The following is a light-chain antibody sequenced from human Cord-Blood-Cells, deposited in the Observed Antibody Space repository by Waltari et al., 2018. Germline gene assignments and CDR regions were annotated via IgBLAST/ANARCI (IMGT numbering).Light chain of an antibody. Sequence: QSVLNQPPSVSGAPAQRVTISCPGSSSNTGAGYVVHWYQQLPGTAPKLLIYGNSKRPSGVPDRFSGSKSGTSASLAITGLQAEDEADYYCQSYDSSLSAYVFGTGTKVTVL. V-gene: IGLV1-40*01. J-gene: IGLJ1*01. CDR1: SSNTGAGYV. CDR3: QSYDSSLSAYV. CDR2: GNS.